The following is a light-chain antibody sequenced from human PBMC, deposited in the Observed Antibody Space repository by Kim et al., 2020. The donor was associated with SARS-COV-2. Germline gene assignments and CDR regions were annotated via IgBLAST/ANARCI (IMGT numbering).Light chain of an antibody. CDR3: QSYDRTIV. CDR2: EDN. Sequence: PRTTVPTAFTRSRGSIAGSYVQLYQQRPGSALTTVIYEDNESPSGVPDRFSGSVDSSSNSASLTISGLKTEDEADYYWQSYDRTIVFGGGTQLTVL. J-gene: IGLJ3*02. CDR1: RGSIAGSY. V-gene: IGLV6-57*03.